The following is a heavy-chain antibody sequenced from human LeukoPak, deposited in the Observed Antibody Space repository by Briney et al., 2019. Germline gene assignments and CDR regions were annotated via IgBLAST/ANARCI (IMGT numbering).Heavy chain of an antibody. CDR2: ISSSGSTI. V-gene: IGHV3-48*03. D-gene: IGHD2-15*01. CDR3: ARGTVVAATGVDY. J-gene: IGHJ4*02. CDR1: GFTFSSYE. Sequence: GGSLRLSCAASGFTFSSYEMNWVRQAPGKGLEWVSYISSSGSTIYYADSVKGRFTISRDNAKNSLYLQMNSLRAEDTAVYYCARGTVVAATGVDYWGQGTLVTVSS.